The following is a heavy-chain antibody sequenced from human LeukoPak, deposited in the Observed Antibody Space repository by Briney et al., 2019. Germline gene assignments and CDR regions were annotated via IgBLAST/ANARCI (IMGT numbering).Heavy chain of an antibody. D-gene: IGHD7-27*01. V-gene: IGHV4-30-4*01. J-gene: IGHJ4*02. CDR1: GGSISSGDYY. CDR3: ARVRNWGIFDY. Sequence: PSETLSLTCTVSGGSISSGDYYWSWIRQPPGKGLEWIGYIYYSGSTYYNPSLKSRVTISVDTSKNQLPLKLRSVTAADTAVYYCARVRNWGIFDYWGQGTLVTVSS. CDR2: IYYSGST.